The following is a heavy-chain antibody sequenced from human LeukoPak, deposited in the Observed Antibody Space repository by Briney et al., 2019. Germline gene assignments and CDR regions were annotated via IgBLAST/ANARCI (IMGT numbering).Heavy chain of an antibody. CDR1: GGSISSSSYY. CDR2: ISCSGNT. Sequence: PSETLSLTCTVSGGSISSSSYYWGWIRQPPGKGLEWIGSISCSGNTYYNPSLQSRVTISVDTSKNQFSLKLSSVTAADTAVYYCARGDGYNFDYWGQGTLVTVSS. D-gene: IGHD5-24*01. J-gene: IGHJ4*02. CDR3: ARGDGYNFDY. V-gene: IGHV4-39*01.